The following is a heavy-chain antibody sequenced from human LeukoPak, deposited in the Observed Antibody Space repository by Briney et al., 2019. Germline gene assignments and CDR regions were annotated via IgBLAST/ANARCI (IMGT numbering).Heavy chain of an antibody. V-gene: IGHV3-48*02. D-gene: IGHD3-10*01. Sequence: GGSLRLSCAASGFTFSSYSMNWVRQAPGKGLEWVSYISSSSSTIYYADSVKGRFTISRDNAKNSLYLQMNSLRDEDTAVYYCARDSDYYGSGIPHAFDIWGQGTMVTVSS. CDR3: ARDSDYYGSGIPHAFDI. CDR1: GFTFSSYS. CDR2: ISSSSSTI. J-gene: IGHJ3*02.